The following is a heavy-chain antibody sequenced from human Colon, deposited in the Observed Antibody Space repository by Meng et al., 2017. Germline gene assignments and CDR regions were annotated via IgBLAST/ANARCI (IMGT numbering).Heavy chain of an antibody. J-gene: IGHJ5*01. Sequence: QVQLVQSGAGVRKPGAAVKVTCKASGYTFTSSDINWVRQATGRGLEWLGWMNPNNGNTGSAQKFQGRVSTTRDTSIGTAYMELSGLTSEDTAVYYCARTAMLDSWGQGTLVTVSS. CDR1: GYTFTSSD. D-gene: IGHD2-2*01. V-gene: IGHV1-8*01. CDR3: ARTAMLDS. CDR2: MNPNNGNT.